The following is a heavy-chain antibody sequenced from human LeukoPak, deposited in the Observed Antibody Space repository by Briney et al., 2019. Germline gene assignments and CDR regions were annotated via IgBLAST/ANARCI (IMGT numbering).Heavy chain of an antibody. CDR1: GGSISFYS. J-gene: IGHJ4*02. Sequence: PSETLSLICTLSGGSISFYSWSWVRQPPGKELEGIGYIYYSGRADHNDSLKSRVTISVDTSKNQFSLKLYSVTAADTAVYYCARDATGHNSSWEFDHWGQGTLVTVSS. D-gene: IGHD6-13*01. CDR2: IYYSGRA. V-gene: IGHV4-59*01. CDR3: ARDATGHNSSWEFDH.